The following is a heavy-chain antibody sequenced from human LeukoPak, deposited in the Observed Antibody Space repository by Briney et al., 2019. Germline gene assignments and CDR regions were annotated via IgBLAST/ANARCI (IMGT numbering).Heavy chain of an antibody. Sequence: GGSLRLSCAASGFTFSSYAMSWVRQAPGKGLEWVSAITGGGGSTYYADSVKGRFSISRDNSKNTLYLQMNSLRAEDTAVYYCAKRGGVATPGFDYWGQGTLVTVSS. V-gene: IGHV3-23*01. D-gene: IGHD5-12*01. CDR2: ITGGGGST. CDR1: GFTFSSYA. J-gene: IGHJ4*02. CDR3: AKRGGVATPGFDY.